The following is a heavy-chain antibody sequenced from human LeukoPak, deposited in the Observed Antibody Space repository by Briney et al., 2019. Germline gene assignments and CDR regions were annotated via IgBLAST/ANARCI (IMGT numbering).Heavy chain of an antibody. CDR2: ISYGGGDK. D-gene: IGHD3-16*01. Sequence: GGSLRLSCAASGFSFNNCAMYWVRQAPGKGLEWVALISYGGGDKYYAESMKGRITISRDNAENTLYLQMNNLRPDDTAFYFCVKEGVEYSYSYGDYWGQGTLVTVSS. CDR3: VKEGVEYSYSYGDY. V-gene: IGHV3-30*18. J-gene: IGHJ4*02. CDR1: GFSFNNCA.